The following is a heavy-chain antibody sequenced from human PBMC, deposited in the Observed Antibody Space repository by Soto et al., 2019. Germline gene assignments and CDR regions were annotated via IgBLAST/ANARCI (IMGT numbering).Heavy chain of an antibody. CDR3: ARGWGRIFDY. V-gene: IGHV4-59*01. D-gene: IGHD7-27*01. CDR2: IYYSVTT. J-gene: IGHJ4*02. CDR1: GGSISSYY. Sequence: PSETLSLTCTVSGGSISSYYWSWIRQPPGKGLEWIGYIYYSVTTNYNPSLKSRVTISVDTSKNQFSLKLSSVTAADTAVYYCARGWGRIFDYWGQGTLVTVSS.